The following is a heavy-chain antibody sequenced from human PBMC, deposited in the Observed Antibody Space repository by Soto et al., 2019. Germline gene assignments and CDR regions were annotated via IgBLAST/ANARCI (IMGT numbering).Heavy chain of an antibody. D-gene: IGHD3-16*01. CDR2: ISGSGGST. J-gene: IGHJ4*02. Sequence: GGSLRLSCAASGFTFSSYAMSWVRQAPGKGLEWVSAISGSGGSTYYADSVKGRFTISRDNSKNTLYLQMNSLRAEDTAVYYCAKDSSRTWGSRGYYFDYWGQGTLVTVSS. V-gene: IGHV3-23*01. CDR1: GFTFSSYA. CDR3: AKDSSRTWGSRGYYFDY.